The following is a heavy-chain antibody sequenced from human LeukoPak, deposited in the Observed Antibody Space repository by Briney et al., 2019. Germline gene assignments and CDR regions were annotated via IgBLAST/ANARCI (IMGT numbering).Heavy chain of an antibody. CDR3: AREGMVATFDY. J-gene: IGHJ4*02. CDR2: ISSSSSYV. Sequence: PGGSLRLSCAASGFTFSSYSMNWVRQAPRKGLEWVSSISSSSSYVYYADSVKGRFTISRDKAKNSLYLQMNSLGAEDTAIYYCAREGMVATFDYWGQGTLVTVSS. V-gene: IGHV3-21*01. CDR1: GFTFSSYS. D-gene: IGHD5-12*01.